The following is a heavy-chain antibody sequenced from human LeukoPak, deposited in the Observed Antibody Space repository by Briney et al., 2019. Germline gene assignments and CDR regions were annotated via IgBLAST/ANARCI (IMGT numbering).Heavy chain of an antibody. J-gene: IGHJ4*02. CDR2: ISYDGSNK. CDR3: ARGAVVVVTLFDY. CDR1: GFTFSSYA. D-gene: IGHD3-22*01. V-gene: IGHV3-30-3*01. Sequence: PGRSLRLSCAASGFTFSSYAMHWVRQAPGKGLEWVAVISYDGSNKYYADSVKGRFTISRDNSKNTLYLQMNSLRAEDTAVYYCARGAVVVVTLFDYWGQGTLVTVSS.